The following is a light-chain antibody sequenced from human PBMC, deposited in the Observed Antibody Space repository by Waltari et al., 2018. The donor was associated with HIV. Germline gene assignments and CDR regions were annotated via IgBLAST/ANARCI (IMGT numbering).Light chain of an antibody. CDR3: QVWDSGSDHVV. V-gene: IGLV3-21*02. CDR2: DDS. CDR1: NIGSKS. J-gene: IGLJ2*01. Sequence: SYVLPQPPSVSVAPGPTARITCGGDNIGSKSVHWYQQKPGQAPVLVVYDDSDRPSGIPERFSGSNSGNTATLTISRVEAGDEADFYCQVWDSGSDHVVFGGGTKLTVL.